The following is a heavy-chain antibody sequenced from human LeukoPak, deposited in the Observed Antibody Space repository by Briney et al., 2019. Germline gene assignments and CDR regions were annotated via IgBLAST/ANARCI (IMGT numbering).Heavy chain of an antibody. Sequence: ASVKVSCKASGYTFTGYYMHWVRQAPGQGLEWMGWINPNSGGTNYAQKFQGRVTMTRDTSISTAYMELSRLRSDDTAVYYCARGYSGSYVFPFFFWGQGTLVTVSS. CDR2: INPNSGGT. D-gene: IGHD1-26*01. V-gene: IGHV1-2*02. CDR3: ARGYSGSYVFPFFF. CDR1: GYTFTGYY. J-gene: IGHJ4*02.